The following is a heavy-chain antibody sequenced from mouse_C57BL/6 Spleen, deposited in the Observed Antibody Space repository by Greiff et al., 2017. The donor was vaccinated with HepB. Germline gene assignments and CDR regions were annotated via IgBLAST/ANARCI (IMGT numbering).Heavy chain of an antibody. V-gene: IGHV1-80*01. Sequence: VKLMESGAELVKPGASVKISCKASGYAFSSYWMNWVKQRPGKGLEWIGQIYPGDGDTNYNGKFKGKATLTADKSSSTAYMQLSSLTSEDSAVYCCARTVTTVVAPFDYWGQGTTLTVSS. J-gene: IGHJ2*01. D-gene: IGHD1-1*01. CDR3: ARTVTTVVAPFDY. CDR2: IYPGDGDT. CDR1: GYAFSSYW.